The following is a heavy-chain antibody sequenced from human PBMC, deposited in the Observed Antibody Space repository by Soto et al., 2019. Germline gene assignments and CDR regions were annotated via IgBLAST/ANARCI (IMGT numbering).Heavy chain of an antibody. CDR3: AKSDYYYDSSGTLFDY. D-gene: IGHD3-22*01. J-gene: IGHJ4*02. Sequence: QVQLVQSGAEVKKPGASVKVSCKASGYTFTSYYMHWVRQAPGQGLEWMGIINPSGGSTSYAQKFQGRVTMTRDTSTSTVYMELSSLRSEDTAVYYCAKSDYYYDSSGTLFDYWGQGTLVTVSS. CDR2: INPSGGST. CDR1: GYTFTSYY. V-gene: IGHV1-46*03.